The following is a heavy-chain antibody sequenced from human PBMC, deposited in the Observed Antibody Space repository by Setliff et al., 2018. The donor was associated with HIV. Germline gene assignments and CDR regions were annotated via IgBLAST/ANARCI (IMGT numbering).Heavy chain of an antibody. J-gene: IGHJ4*02. D-gene: IGHD6-13*01. CDR3: ARATTGYSSSWYDY. Sequence: PSETLSLTCAVYGGSFSGYYWSWIRQPPGKGLEWIGEINHSGSTDYNPSLKSRVTISVDTSKNQFSLKLSSVTAADTAVYYCARATTGYSSSWYDYWGQGTLVTVSS. CDR2: INHSGST. V-gene: IGHV4-34*01. CDR1: GGSFSGYY.